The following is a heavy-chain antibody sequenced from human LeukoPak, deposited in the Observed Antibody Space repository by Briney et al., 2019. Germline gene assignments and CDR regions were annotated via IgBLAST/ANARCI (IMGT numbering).Heavy chain of an antibody. D-gene: IGHD3-22*01. Sequence: GASVKVSCKASGYTFTGYYMHWVRQAPGQGLEWMGWINPNSGGTNYAQKFQGRVTMTRDTSISTAYMELSRLRSDDTAVYYCARGSHDSSGYYPGLDAFDIWGQGTMVTVSS. CDR3: ARGSHDSSGYYPGLDAFDI. J-gene: IGHJ3*02. CDR2: INPNSGGT. CDR1: GYTFTGYY. V-gene: IGHV1-2*02.